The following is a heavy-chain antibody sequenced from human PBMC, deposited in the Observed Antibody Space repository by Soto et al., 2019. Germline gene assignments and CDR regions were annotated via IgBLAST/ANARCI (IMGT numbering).Heavy chain of an antibody. CDR2: IIPIFGTA. CDR3: ARGLESLGYYYDSSAARSGGMDV. CDR1: GGTFSSYA. D-gene: IGHD3-22*01. Sequence: ASVKVSCKASGGTFSSYAISWVRQAPGQGLEWMGGIIPIFGTANYAQKFQGRVTITADESTSTAYMELSSLRSEDTAVYYCARGLESLGYYYDSSAARSGGMDVWRQGTTVTVSS. J-gene: IGHJ6*02. V-gene: IGHV1-69*13.